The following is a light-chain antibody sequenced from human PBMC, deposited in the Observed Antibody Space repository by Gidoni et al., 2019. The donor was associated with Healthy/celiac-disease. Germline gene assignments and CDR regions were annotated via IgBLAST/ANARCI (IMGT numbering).Light chain of an antibody. CDR2: DVS. Sequence: QSALTQPASVSGSPGQSLTISCPGTSSYVGGYNYVSWYQPHPGKAPKLMIYDVSNRPSGVSNRFSGSKSGNTASLTISGLQAEDEADYYCSSYTSSSTVVFGGGTKLTVL. V-gene: IGLV2-14*01. CDR1: SSYVGGYNY. CDR3: SSYTSSSTVV. J-gene: IGLJ2*01.